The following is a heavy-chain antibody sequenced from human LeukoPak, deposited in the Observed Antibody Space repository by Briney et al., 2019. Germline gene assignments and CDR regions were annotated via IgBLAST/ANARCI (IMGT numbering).Heavy chain of an antibody. V-gene: IGHV4-38-2*01. CDR3: ARCVEMATQTYYFDY. CDR2: TYHSGST. J-gene: IGHJ4*02. CDR1: GYSISSGYY. D-gene: IGHD5-24*01. Sequence: PSETLSLTCAVSGYSISSGYYWGWIRQPPGKGLEWIGSTYHSGSTYYNPSLKSRVTISVDTSKNQFSLKLSSVTAADTAVYYCARCVEMATQTYYFDYWGQGTLVTVSS.